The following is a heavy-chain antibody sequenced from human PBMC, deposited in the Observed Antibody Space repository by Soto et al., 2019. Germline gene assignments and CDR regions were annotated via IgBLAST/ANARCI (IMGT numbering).Heavy chain of an antibody. CDR1: GYTFTNYA. J-gene: IGHJ4*02. Sequence: ASVKVSCKATGYTFTNYAISWVRQAPGQGLEWMGWISAYNGNTNYAQKLQGRVTMTTDTSTSTAYMELRSLRSDDTAVCYCARDSGWYRKDGFDYWGQGTQVTGSS. D-gene: IGHD6-19*01. V-gene: IGHV1-18*01. CDR2: ISAYNGNT. CDR3: ARDSGWYRKDGFDY.